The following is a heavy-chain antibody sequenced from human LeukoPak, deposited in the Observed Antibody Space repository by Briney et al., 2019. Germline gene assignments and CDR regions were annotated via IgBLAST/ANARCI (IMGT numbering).Heavy chain of an antibody. CDR2: IYYSGST. CDR3: ARDLGSDTAMDMGV. V-gene: IGHV4-30-4*01. J-gene: IGHJ4*02. Sequence: SETLSLTCTVSGGSISSGDYYWSWIRQPPGKGLEWIGYIYYSGSTYYNPSLKSRVTISVDTSKNQFSLKLSSVTAADTAVYYCARDLGSDTAMDMGVWGQGTLVTVSS. D-gene: IGHD5-18*01. CDR1: GGSISSGDYY.